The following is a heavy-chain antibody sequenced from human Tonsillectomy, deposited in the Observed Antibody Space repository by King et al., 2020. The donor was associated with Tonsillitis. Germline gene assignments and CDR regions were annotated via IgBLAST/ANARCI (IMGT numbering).Heavy chain of an antibody. CDR3: AREDFGDYPY. V-gene: IGHV4-61*02. CDR2: ISSSGST. Sequence: QLQESGPGLVKPSQILSLTCTVSGDSINSGPYYWNWIRQPAGKGLEWIGRISSSGSTSSNPSLKSRVTISVDTSENQFSLKLSSVTAADTAVYYCAREDFGDYPYWGQGTLVTVSS. J-gene: IGHJ4*02. D-gene: IGHD4-17*01. CDR1: GDSINSGPYY.